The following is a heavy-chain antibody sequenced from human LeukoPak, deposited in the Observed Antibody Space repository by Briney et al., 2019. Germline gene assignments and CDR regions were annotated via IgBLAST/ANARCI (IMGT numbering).Heavy chain of an antibody. CDR3: ARGRHCSSTSCYNYYYYGMDV. CDR2: IIPILGIA. J-gene: IGHJ6*02. D-gene: IGHD2-2*02. CDR1: VGTFSSYT. V-gene: IGHV1-69*02. Sequence: ASVKVSCKASVGTFSSYTISWVRQAPGQGLEWMGRIIPILGIANYAQKFQGRVTITADKSTSTAYMELSSLRSEDTGVYYCARGRHCSSTSCYNYYYYGMDVWGQGTTVTVSS.